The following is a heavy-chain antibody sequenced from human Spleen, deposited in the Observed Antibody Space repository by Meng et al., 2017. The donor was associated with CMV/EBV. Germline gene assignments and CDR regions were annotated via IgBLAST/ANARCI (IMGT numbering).Heavy chain of an antibody. D-gene: IGHD3-22*01. CDR2: MYYSGST. V-gene: IGHV4-39*07. CDR3: ARELSFYDNTGSGWVDF. CDR1: GGSISSSGYY. Sequence: SETLSLTCTVSGGSISSSGYYWGWIRQSPGKGLEWIGSMYYSGSTYHNPSLKSRITISVDRSRSQFSLKVSSVTAADTAVYYCARELSFYDNTGSGWVDFWGQGTLVTVSS. J-gene: IGHJ4*02.